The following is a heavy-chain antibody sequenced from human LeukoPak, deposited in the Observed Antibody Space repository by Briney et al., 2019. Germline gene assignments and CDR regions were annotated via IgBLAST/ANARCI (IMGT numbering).Heavy chain of an antibody. D-gene: IGHD1-20*01. V-gene: IGHV3-30-3*01. J-gene: IGHJ3*02. CDR3: ARVLDITGTIFDAFDI. CDR2: ISYDGSNK. CDR1: GFTFSSYA. Sequence: GGSLRLSCAASGFTFSSYAMHWVRQAPGKGLEWVALISYDGSNKYYADSVKGRFTISRDNSKNTLYLQMNSLRAEDTAVYYCARVLDITGTIFDAFDIWGQGTMVTVSS.